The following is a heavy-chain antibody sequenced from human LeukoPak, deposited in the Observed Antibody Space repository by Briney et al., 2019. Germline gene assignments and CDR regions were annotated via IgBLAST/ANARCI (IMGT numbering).Heavy chain of an antibody. J-gene: IGHJ3*02. Sequence: SETLSLTCTVSGGSINSSRSYWGWIRQPPGKGLEWIGSIYYSGSTYYNPSLRSRVTISIDTSKNQFSLKLNSVTAADTAVYYCARGSSLSSGWSLPPDAFDIWGQVTMVTVSS. CDR1: GGSINSSRSY. CDR2: IYYSGST. D-gene: IGHD6-19*01. V-gene: IGHV4-39*07. CDR3: ARGSSLSSGWSLPPDAFDI.